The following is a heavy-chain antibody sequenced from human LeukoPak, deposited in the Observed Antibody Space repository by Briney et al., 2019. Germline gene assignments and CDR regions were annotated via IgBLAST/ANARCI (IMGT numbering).Heavy chain of an antibody. J-gene: IGHJ4*02. V-gene: IGHV1-2*06. CDR1: AYTFTDYY. CDR2: INPSSGDT. D-gene: IGHD2-2*01. CDR3: ARDYCSSTSCLFDY. Sequence: ASVKVSCKASAYTFTDYYVHWVRQAPGQGLEWMGRINPSSGDTNYAQNFQGRVTMTRDTSISTAYMDLSRLRSDDTAVYYCARDYCSSTSCLFDYWGQGTLVTVSS.